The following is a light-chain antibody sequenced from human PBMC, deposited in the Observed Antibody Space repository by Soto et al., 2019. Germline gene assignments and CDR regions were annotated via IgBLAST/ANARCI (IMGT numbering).Light chain of an antibody. CDR3: SSYSSSGTLV. Sequence: QSVLTQPASVSGSPGQSITISCTGTSSDVGTYNYVSWYQQHPGKAPKLMIYDVSNRPSGISDRFSASKSGNTASLTISGLQAEDEADYYCSSYSSSGTLVFGTGT. CDR1: SSDVGTYNY. CDR2: DVS. J-gene: IGLJ1*01. V-gene: IGLV2-14*03.